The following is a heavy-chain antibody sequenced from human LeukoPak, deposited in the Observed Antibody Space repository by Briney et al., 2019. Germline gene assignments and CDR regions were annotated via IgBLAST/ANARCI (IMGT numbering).Heavy chain of an antibody. D-gene: IGHD6-19*01. CDR3: ARQGIRGQWLVHFDY. CDR1: GASISSYY. V-gene: IGHV4-59*08. Sequence: TSETLSLTCSVSGASISSYYWSWIRQPPGKRPEWIGYIYYSGTTNYNPSLKSRATISIDTSKNQFSLKLSSVTAADTAVYYCARQGIRGQWLVHFDYWGQGTLVTVSS. J-gene: IGHJ4*02. CDR2: IYYSGTT.